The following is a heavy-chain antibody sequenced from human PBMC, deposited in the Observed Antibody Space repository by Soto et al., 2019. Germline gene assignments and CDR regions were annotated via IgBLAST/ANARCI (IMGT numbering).Heavy chain of an antibody. CDR1: GGSFNSFA. CDR2: IIPIFGTA. CDR3: ARAPYYDYVWGSYRILPYYFDY. Sequence: SVKVSCKASGGSFNSFAISWVRQAPGQGLEWMGGIIPIFGTANYAQKFQGRVTITADKSTSTAYMELSSLRSEDTAVYYCARAPYYDYVWGSYRILPYYFDYWGQGTLVTVSS. D-gene: IGHD3-16*02. V-gene: IGHV1-69*06. J-gene: IGHJ4*02.